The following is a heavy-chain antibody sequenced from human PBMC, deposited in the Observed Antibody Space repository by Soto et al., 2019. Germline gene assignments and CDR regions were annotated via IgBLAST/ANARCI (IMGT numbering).Heavy chain of an antibody. CDR3: AKRSSSSTFDY. J-gene: IGHJ4*02. Sequence: EVQLLESGGGLVQPGESLRLSCAASGFTFSSYAMSWVRQAPGKGLEWVSVISGSDDSTYYADSVKGRFTISRDNSKNTLYMQMNSLRADDPAVYYCAKRSSSSTFDYWGQGTLVTVSS. CDR1: GFTFSSYA. CDR2: ISGSDDST. D-gene: IGHD6-6*01. V-gene: IGHV3-23*01.